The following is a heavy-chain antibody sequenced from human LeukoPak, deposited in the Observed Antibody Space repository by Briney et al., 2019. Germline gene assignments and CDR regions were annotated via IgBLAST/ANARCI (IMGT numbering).Heavy chain of an antibody. CDR1: GGSISSGGYY. CDR3: AREEGGAAAAD. CDR2: IYHSGST. V-gene: IGHV4-30-2*01. J-gene: IGHJ4*02. D-gene: IGHD6-13*01. Sequence: SETLSLTCTVSGGSISSGGYYWSWIRQPPGKGLEWIGYIYHSGSTYYNPSLKSRVTISVDTSKNQFSLKLSSVTAADTAVYYCAREEGGAAAADXGXGTLVTVSS.